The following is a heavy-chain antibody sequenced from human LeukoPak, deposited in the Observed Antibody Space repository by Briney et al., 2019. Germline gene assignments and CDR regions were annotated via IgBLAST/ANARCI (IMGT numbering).Heavy chain of an antibody. CDR2: IRYDGSNK. Sequence: GGSLRLSCAASGFTFSSYGMHWVRQAPGKGLQWVACIRYDGSNKYYADSVKGRFTISRDNSKNTLYLQMNSLRAEDTAVYYCAKGERFGLYYGSGSPPYDYWGQGTLVTVSS. D-gene: IGHD3-10*01. V-gene: IGHV3-30*02. J-gene: IGHJ4*02. CDR3: AKGERFGLYYGSGSPPYDY. CDR1: GFTFSSYG.